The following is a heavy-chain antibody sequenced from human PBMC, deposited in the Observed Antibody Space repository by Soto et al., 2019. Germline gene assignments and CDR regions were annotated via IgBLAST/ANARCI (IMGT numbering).Heavy chain of an antibody. D-gene: IGHD2-15*01. CDR2: ISGSGGST. Sequence: EVQLLESGGGLVQPGGSLRLSCAASGFTFSSYAMSWVRQAPGKGLEWVSAISGSGGSTYYADSVKGRFTISRDNSKNTLYLQMNSLRAEDTAVYYCAKDVVVVVAATPAYYFDYWGQGTLVTVSS. CDR3: AKDVVVVVAATPAYYFDY. CDR1: GFTFSSYA. V-gene: IGHV3-23*01. J-gene: IGHJ4*02.